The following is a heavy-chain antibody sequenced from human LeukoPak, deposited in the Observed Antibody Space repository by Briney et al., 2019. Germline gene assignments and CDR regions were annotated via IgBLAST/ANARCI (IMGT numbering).Heavy chain of an antibody. D-gene: IGHD3-10*02. V-gene: IGHV4-59*12. J-gene: IGHJ4*02. CDR3: ASPGVGGFIFGGFDY. Sequence: PSETLSLTCTVSGGSISNYYWSWIRQPPGKGLEWIGYVYYSGSTNYNPSLKSRVTISVDTSKNQFSLKLSSVTAADTAVYYCASPGVGGFIFGGFDYGGQGPLVTVSS. CDR1: GGSISNYY. CDR2: VYYSGST.